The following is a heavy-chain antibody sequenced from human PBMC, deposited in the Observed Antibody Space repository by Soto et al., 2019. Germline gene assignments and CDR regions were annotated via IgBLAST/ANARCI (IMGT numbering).Heavy chain of an antibody. CDR1: GFTFSSYG. CDR3: AKVALRIDYYYYGMDV. CDR2: ISYDGSNK. J-gene: IGHJ6*02. Sequence: VGSLRLSCAASGFTFSSYGMHWVRQAPGKGLEWVAVISYDGSNKYYADSVKGRFTISRDNSKNTLYLQMNSLRAEDTAVYYCAKVALRIDYYYYGMDVWGQGTTVTVSS. D-gene: IGHD3-16*01. V-gene: IGHV3-30*18.